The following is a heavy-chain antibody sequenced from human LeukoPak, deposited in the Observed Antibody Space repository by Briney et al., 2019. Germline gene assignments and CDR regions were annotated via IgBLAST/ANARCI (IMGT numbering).Heavy chain of an antibody. Sequence: PGGSLRLSCAASGFTFSSNSMNWVRQAPGKGLEWVSHISFSGSTIYYADSVKGRFTISRDNAKNSLYLQMNSLRAEDSAMYYCARGDRVVADYYYYYYMDVWGKGTTVTISS. CDR3: ARGDRVVADYYYYYYMDV. CDR2: ISFSGSTI. D-gene: IGHD2-15*01. J-gene: IGHJ6*03. CDR1: GFTFSSNS. V-gene: IGHV3-48*04.